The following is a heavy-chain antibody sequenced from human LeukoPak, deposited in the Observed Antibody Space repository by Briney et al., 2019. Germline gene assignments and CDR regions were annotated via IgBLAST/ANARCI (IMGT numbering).Heavy chain of an antibody. J-gene: IGHJ3*02. D-gene: IGHD2-15*01. CDR2: IYPGDSDT. Sequence: GESLKISCKGSGNSYTTYWIAWVRQMPGKGLEWMGFIYPGDSDTRYSPSFQGQVTISADKSISTAYLQWSSLKASDTAMYYCARRRYCSGGSCYSAAFDIWGQGTMVTVSS. CDR3: ARRRYCSGGSCYSAAFDI. CDR1: GNSYTTYW. V-gene: IGHV5-51*01.